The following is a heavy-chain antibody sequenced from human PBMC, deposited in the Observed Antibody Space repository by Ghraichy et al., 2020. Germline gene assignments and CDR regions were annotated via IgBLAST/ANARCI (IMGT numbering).Heavy chain of an antibody. J-gene: IGHJ4*02. CDR3: VNPGHFFFVY. CDR2: ISGGGDFS. V-gene: IGHV3-23*01. CDR1: GFTFSDYA. Sequence: GGSLRLSCAASGFTFSDYAMSWVRQASGKGLEWVSAISGGGDFSNYADSVKGRFTISRDNAKNMVYLQMNSLRAEDTAIYYCVNPGHFFFVYWGQGTLVSVSS.